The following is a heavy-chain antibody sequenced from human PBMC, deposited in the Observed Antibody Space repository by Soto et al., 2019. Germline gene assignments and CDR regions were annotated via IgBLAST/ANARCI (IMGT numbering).Heavy chain of an antibody. CDR1: GGNISSYY. Sequence: PSETLSLTCTVSGGNISSYYWSWIRQPPGKGLEWIGYIYYSGSTNYNPSLKSRVTISVDTSKNQFSLKLSSVTAADTAVYYCARDRYCSSTSCYGSQGDAFDIWGQGTMVTVSS. CDR3: ARDRYCSSTSCYGSQGDAFDI. CDR2: IYYSGST. D-gene: IGHD2-2*01. V-gene: IGHV4-59*01. J-gene: IGHJ3*02.